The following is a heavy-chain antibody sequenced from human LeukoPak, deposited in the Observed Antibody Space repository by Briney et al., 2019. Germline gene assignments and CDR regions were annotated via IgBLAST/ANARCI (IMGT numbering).Heavy chain of an antibody. V-gene: IGHV3-13*01. J-gene: IGHJ2*01. CDR1: SFTFGDYE. Sequence: GGSLRLSCAASSFTFGDYEMSWVRQATGKGLEWVSAIGTAGDTYYPGSVKGRFTISRENAKNSLYLQMNSLRAGDTAVYYCARVRKYSGYYSWYFDLWGRGTLVTVSS. D-gene: IGHD5-12*01. CDR2: IGTAGDT. CDR3: ARVRKYSGYYSWYFDL.